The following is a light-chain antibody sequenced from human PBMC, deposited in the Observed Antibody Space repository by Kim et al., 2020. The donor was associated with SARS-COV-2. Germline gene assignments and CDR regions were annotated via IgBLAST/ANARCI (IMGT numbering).Light chain of an antibody. J-gene: IGLJ3*02. CDR3: QSYDSSLSGWV. CDR2: GNS. CDR1: SSNIGAGYD. Sequence: QSVLTQPPSVSGAPGQRVTISCTGSSSNIGAGYDVHWYQHLPGTAPKVPIYGNSNRPSGVPDRFSGSKSGTSASLAITGLQAEDEADYYCQSYDSSLSGWVFGGGTQLTVL. V-gene: IGLV1-40*01.